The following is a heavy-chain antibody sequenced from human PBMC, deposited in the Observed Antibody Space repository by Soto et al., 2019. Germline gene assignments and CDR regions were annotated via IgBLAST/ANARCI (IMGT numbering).Heavy chain of an antibody. CDR1: GFTVSSNY. J-gene: IGHJ5*02. V-gene: IGHV3-66*04. CDR2: IYSGGST. Sequence: GGSLRLSCAASGFTVSSNYMSWVRQAPGKGLEWVSVIYSGGSTYYADSVKGRFTISRDNSKNTLYLQMNSLRAEDTAVYYCARQLVVVAATPVSWFDPWGQGTLVTVSS. CDR3: ARQLVVVAATPVSWFDP. D-gene: IGHD2-15*01.